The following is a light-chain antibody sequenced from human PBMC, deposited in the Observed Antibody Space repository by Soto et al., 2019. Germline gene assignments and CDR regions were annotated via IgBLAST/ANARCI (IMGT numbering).Light chain of an antibody. V-gene: IGKV3-11*01. CDR3: QQRSNWPPFT. J-gene: IGKJ1*01. CDR1: QSVSSY. Sequence: EIVLTQSPATLSLSPGERATLSCRASQSVSSYLAWYQQKPGQAPRLLIYDASNRATGIPARFSGSGSGTDFSLLISSLEPEDFAVYYYQQRSNWPPFTFGQGTKVEIK. CDR2: DAS.